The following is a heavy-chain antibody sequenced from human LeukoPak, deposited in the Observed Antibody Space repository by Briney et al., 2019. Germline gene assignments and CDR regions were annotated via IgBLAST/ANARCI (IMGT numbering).Heavy chain of an antibody. CDR3: AKVGGTSDYFDY. CDR2: ISYDGSNK. Sequence: GGSLRLSCAASGFTFSSYGMHWVRQAPGKGLEWVAVISYDGSNKYYADSVKGRFTISRDNSKNTLYLQMNSLRAEDTAVYYCAKVGGTSDYFDYWGQGTLVTVSS. CDR1: GFTFSSYG. J-gene: IGHJ4*02. D-gene: IGHD1-1*01. V-gene: IGHV3-30*18.